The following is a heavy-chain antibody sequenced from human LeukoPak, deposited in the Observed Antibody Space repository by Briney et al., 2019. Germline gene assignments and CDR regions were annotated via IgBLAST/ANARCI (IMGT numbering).Heavy chain of an antibody. CDR3: ARGGYSSGWSHFDY. CDR1: GGSVCSSSYY. Sequence: SETLSLTCTVSGGSVCSSSYYWGWIRQPPGKGLEWLGNIYYSGSTNYNPSLKSRVTISVDTSKNQFSQKLSSVTAADTAVYYCARGGYSSGWSHFDYWGQGTLVTVSS. D-gene: IGHD6-19*01. V-gene: IGHV4-39*07. CDR2: IYYSGST. J-gene: IGHJ4*02.